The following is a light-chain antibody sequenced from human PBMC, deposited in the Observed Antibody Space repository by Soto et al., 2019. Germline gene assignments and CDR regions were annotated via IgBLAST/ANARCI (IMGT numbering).Light chain of an antibody. CDR3: SSYAGSNNHVV. CDR1: SSDVGGYNY. V-gene: IGLV2-8*01. CDR2: EIS. J-gene: IGLJ2*01. Sequence: ALTQPPSASGSPGQSVTLSCTGTSSDVGGYNYVSWYQQHPGKAPKLMIYEISKRPSGVPDRFSGSKSGNTASLTVSGLQAEDEADYYCSSYAGSNNHVVFGGGTKLTVL.